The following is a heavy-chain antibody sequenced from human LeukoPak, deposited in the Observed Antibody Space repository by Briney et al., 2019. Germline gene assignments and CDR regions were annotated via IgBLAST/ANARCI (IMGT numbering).Heavy chain of an antibody. CDR2: IYYSGST. CDR1: GGSISSGGYY. CDR3: ARLRKQWLAHTEYYFDY. J-gene: IGHJ4*02. Sequence: SETLSLTCTVSGGSISSGGYYWSWICQHPGKGLEWIGYIYYSGSTYYNPSLKSRVTISVDTSKNQFSLKLSSVTAADTAMYYCARLRKQWLAHTEYYFDYWGQGTLVTVSS. V-gene: IGHV4-31*03. D-gene: IGHD6-19*01.